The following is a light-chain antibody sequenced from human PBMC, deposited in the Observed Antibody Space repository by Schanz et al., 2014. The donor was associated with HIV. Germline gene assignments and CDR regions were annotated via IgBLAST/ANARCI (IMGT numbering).Light chain of an antibody. V-gene: IGKV1-5*03. CDR1: QTIGTW. J-gene: IGKJ1*01. CDR3: QQYHSRVT. CDR2: KTS. Sequence: DIQMTQSPSTLSASVGDRVTITCRASQTIGTWLAWYQQKPGKAPKLLIYKTSSLESGVPSRFSGSGSGTVFTLAISCLQPDDFATYLCQQYHSRVTFGQGTEVEI.